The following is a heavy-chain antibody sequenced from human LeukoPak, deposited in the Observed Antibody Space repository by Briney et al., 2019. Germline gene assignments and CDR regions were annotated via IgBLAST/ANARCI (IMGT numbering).Heavy chain of an antibody. Sequence: SGGSLRLSCAASGFTFSSYSMNWVRQAPGKGLEWVSSISSSSSYIYYADSVKGRFTISRDNAKNSLYLQMNSLRAEDTAVYYCARDVGGGSSWHYYGMDVWGQGTTVTVSS. V-gene: IGHV3-21*01. J-gene: IGHJ6*02. CDR3: ARDVGGGSSWHYYGMDV. CDR2: ISSSSSYI. CDR1: GFTFSSYS. D-gene: IGHD4-23*01.